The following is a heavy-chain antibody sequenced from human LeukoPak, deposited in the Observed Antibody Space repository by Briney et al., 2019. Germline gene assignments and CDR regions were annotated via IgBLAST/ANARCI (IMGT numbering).Heavy chain of an antibody. CDR1: GGSISSYY. V-gene: IGHV4-59*08. J-gene: IGHJ4*02. CDR2: IYYSVST. Sequence: SETLSLTCTVSGGSISSYYWSWIRQPPATGLEWIGYIYYSVSTNYNPSLKSRLTISVDTSKNQFSLKLSSVTAADTAVYHCARVMVRGVIITPSYYFDYWGQGTLVTVSS. D-gene: IGHD3-10*01. CDR3: ARVMVRGVIITPSYYFDY.